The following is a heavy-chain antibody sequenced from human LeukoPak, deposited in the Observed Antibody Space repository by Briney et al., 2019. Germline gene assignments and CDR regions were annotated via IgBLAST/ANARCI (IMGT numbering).Heavy chain of an antibody. V-gene: IGHV3-74*01. D-gene: IGHD4-17*01. J-gene: IGHJ6*03. CDR2: INTDGSST. CDR3: ARERKAYGYYYYYMDV. Sequence: GGSLRLSCAASGFTFSSYWMHWVRQAPGKGQVWVSRINTDGSSTSYADSVKGRFTISRDNAKNTLYLQMNSLRAEDTAVYYCARERKAYGYYYYYMDVWGKGTTVTVSS. CDR1: GFTFSSYW.